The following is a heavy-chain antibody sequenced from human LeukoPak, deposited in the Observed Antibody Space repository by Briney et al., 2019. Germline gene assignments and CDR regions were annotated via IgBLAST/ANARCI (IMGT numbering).Heavy chain of an antibody. V-gene: IGHV3-74*01. J-gene: IGHJ4*02. Sequence: HTGGSLRLSCTASGFSFSGHWMHWARQLPGKGLVWASRISPTGSTTSYADSVKGRFTVSRDNAKNTLYLQVNNLRAEDTAVYYCARGPNSNWSGLDFWGQGTLLTVSS. CDR3: ARGPNSNWSGLDF. D-gene: IGHD6-6*01. CDR1: GFSFSGHW. CDR2: ISPTGSTT.